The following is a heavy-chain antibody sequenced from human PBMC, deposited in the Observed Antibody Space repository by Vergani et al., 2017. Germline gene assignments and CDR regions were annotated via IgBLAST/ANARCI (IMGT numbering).Heavy chain of an antibody. V-gene: IGHV1-3*01. CDR2: INAGNGHT. J-gene: IGHJ3*01. Sequence: QVQLVQSGAEVKKPGASVKVSCKTSGYTFTRYAMHWVRLAPGQRLEWMGWINAGNGHTKYSQKFQGRVTITSDTSASTAYMELSSLRSEDTAVYYCARDXNYYDRSGYYYGGDAFDFWGQGTMVTVSS. D-gene: IGHD3-22*01. CDR1: GYTFTRYA. CDR3: ARDXNYYDRSGYYYGGDAFDF.